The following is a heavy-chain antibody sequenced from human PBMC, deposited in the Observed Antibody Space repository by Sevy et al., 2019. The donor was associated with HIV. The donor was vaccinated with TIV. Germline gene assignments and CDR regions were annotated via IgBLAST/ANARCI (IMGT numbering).Heavy chain of an antibody. CDR2: INSDGSTT. D-gene: IGHD4-17*01. J-gene: IGHJ5*02. V-gene: IGHV3-74*01. CDR1: GFSFSRYF. CDR3: ARDTLGYGGNPNLDLDL. Sequence: GGSLRLSCAASGFSFSRYFMQWVRQAPGEGLVWVSRINSDGSTTNYADSVEGRFIVSRDNAKKTLYLELHSLRVEDTATYYCARDTLGYGGNPNLDLDLWGQGTLVTVSS.